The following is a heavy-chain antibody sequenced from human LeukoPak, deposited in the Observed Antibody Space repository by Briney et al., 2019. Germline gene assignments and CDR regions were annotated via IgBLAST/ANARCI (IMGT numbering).Heavy chain of an antibody. V-gene: IGHV3-20*04. J-gene: IGHJ6*03. CDR1: GFTFDDYG. CDR3: ARSVKPQLVYYYYYYMDV. CDR2: INWNGGST. Sequence: GGSLRLSCAASGFTFDDYGMSWVRQAPGKGLEWVSSINWNGGSTGYADSVKGRFTISRDNAKNSLYLQMNSLRAEDTAVYYCARSVKPQLVYYYYYYMDVWGKGTTVTVSS. D-gene: IGHD6-13*01.